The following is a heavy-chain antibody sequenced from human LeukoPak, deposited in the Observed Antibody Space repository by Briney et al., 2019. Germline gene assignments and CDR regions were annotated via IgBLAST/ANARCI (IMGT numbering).Heavy chain of an antibody. J-gene: IGHJ5*02. V-gene: IGHV5-51*01. CDR3: ARSGEGYYDFWSGQNWFDP. CDR1: GYSFTRYW. D-gene: IGHD3-3*01. Sequence: GESLKISCKGSGYSFTRYWIGWVRQMPGKGLEWMGVIYPGDSDTRYSPSFQGQVTISADKSISTAYLQWSSLKASDTAMYYCARSGEGYYDFWSGQNWFDPWGQGTLVTVSS. CDR2: IYPGDSDT.